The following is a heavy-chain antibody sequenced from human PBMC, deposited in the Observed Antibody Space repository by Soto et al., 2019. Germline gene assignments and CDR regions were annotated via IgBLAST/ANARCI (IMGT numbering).Heavy chain of an antibody. Sequence: GGSLRLSCTVSGFTFSRYYMNWVRQAPGKGLEWVSAISGSGGSTYYADSVKGRFTISRDNSKNTLYLQMNSLRAEDTAVYYCAKASTYYDFWSGHDYWGQGTLVTVSS. CDR1: GFTFSRYY. CDR2: ISGSGGST. D-gene: IGHD3-3*01. J-gene: IGHJ4*02. V-gene: IGHV3-23*01. CDR3: AKASTYYDFWSGHDY.